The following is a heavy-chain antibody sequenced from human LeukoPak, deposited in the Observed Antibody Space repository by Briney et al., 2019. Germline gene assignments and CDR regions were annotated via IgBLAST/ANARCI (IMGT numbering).Heavy chain of an antibody. CDR3: AKGLDGWWRAGTNCYFDY. V-gene: IGHV3-30*02. CDR1: GFTFSSYG. J-gene: IGHJ4*02. D-gene: IGHD6-19*01. CDR2: IRYDGSNK. Sequence: GGSLRLSCAASGFTFSSYGMHWVRQAPGKGLEWVAFIRYDGSNKYYADSVMGRFTISRDNSKNTLYLQMNSLRAEDTAVYYCAKGLDGWWRAGTNCYFDYWGQGTLVTVSS.